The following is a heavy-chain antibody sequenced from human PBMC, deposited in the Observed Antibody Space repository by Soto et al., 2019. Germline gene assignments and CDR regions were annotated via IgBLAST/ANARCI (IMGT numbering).Heavy chain of an antibody. CDR2: INPNSGGT. CDR3: ASAAVTGKAGLDF. Sequence: GTAAQGSCKASGYTFSGFYMHSVRQAPVQVLEVMGWINPNSGGTKSAEKFEGRVTMTRDTSISTAYMALSRLTSDDTAVYYCASAAVTGKAGLDFWGQGTQVTVSS. D-gene: IGHD6-19*01. V-gene: IGHV1-2*02. CDR1: GYTFSGFY. J-gene: IGHJ4*02.